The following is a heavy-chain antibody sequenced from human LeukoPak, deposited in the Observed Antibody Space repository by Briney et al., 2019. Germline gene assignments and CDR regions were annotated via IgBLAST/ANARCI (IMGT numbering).Heavy chain of an antibody. D-gene: IGHD3-22*01. CDR3: ARGQWLPVFDF. CDR1: GGFNTHYY. J-gene: IGHJ4*02. Sequence: SETLSLTCSVSGGFNTHYYWSWIRQPPGRGLEWIGYIYHSGSTNYNPSLKSRVTISVDTFKNHFSLKLSSVTAADTAVYYCARGQWLPVFDFWGQGTLVTVSS. V-gene: IGHV4-59*01. CDR2: IYHSGST.